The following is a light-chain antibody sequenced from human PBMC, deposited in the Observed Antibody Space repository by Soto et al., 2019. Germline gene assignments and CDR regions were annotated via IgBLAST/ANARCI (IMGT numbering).Light chain of an antibody. J-gene: IGKJ4*01. V-gene: IGKV3-20*01. CDR3: QQFSSYPLT. CDR2: DAS. CDR1: QTVRNNY. Sequence: EFVLTQSPGTLSLSPGERGTLSCRASQTVRNNYLAWYQHKPVQAPSLLIYDASSRATGIPDRFSGGGSGPDFTLTISRLEPEDFAVYYCQQFSSYPLTFGGGTKVDIK.